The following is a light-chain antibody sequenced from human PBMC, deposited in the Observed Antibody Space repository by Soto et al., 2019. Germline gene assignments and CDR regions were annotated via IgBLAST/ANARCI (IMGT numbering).Light chain of an antibody. CDR2: DVS. V-gene: IGLV2-14*01. CDR3: SSYKSRITLVV. Sequence: QSALTQPASVSGSPGQSITISCTGTSSDVGGYNYVSWYQQHPGKAPKLMIYDVSNRPSGVSNRFSGSKSGNPASLTISGLQAGDEADYYGSSYKSRITLVVFGGGTRL. CDR1: SSDVGGYNY. J-gene: IGLJ2*01.